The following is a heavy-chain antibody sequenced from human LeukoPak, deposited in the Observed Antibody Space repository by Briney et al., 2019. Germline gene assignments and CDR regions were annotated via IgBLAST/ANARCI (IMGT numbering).Heavy chain of an antibody. V-gene: IGHV3-21*01. CDR2: LSSTGLYV. Sequence: GGSLRLSCAASGFTFSDYTMNWVRQAPGKGLEWVSSLSSTGLYVYYADSVRGRLTISRDNANNSLSLQMSSLRAEDRAVYYCAREAYSHYGFDYWGQGTLVTVSS. CDR3: AREAYSHYGFDY. D-gene: IGHD4-11*01. CDR1: GFTFSDYT. J-gene: IGHJ4*02.